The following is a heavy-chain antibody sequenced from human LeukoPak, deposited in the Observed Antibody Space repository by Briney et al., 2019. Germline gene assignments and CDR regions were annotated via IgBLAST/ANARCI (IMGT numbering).Heavy chain of an antibody. CDR2: ISSTSSYI. D-gene: IGHD6-13*01. CDR3: ARDRGSSWLHDGFDI. CDR1: GFTFSSYS. J-gene: IGHJ3*02. V-gene: IGHV3-21*01. Sequence: GGSLRLSCSASGFTFSSYSMNWVRQAPGKGLEWVSSISSTSSYISYSGSVKGRFTISRDNAKNSLYLQMNSLRAEDTAVYYCARDRGSSWLHDGFDIWGQGTMVTVSA.